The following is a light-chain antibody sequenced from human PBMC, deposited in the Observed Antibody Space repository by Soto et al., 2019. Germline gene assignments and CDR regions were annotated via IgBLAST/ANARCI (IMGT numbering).Light chain of an antibody. CDR2: NVS. V-gene: IGKV2-30*01. CDR1: QSLVYTDVNTY. Sequence: DVVMTQSPLSLPVTLGQPASISCRSSQSLVYTDVNTYLNWFQQRPGQSPRRLSYNVSNRDSGVPDRFSGSGSGHDFTLKISRVEAEDVGVYYCLHGTHWPWTFGQGTKVEIK. CDR3: LHGTHWPWT. J-gene: IGKJ1*01.